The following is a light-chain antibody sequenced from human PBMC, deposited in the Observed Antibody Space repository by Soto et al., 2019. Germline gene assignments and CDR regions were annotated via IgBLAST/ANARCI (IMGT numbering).Light chain of an antibody. CDR2: DAS. CDR3: QQYNNWPLT. V-gene: IGKV3D-15*01. Sequence: ETVMTQSPATLSVSPGDRATLSCSASQSVSYNLAWYQQKPGQAPRLLIYDASTRATGIPARFSGCASGTEFTLTISSLLSEDFAVYYCQQYNNWPLTFGGGTKVEMK. J-gene: IGKJ4*01. CDR1: QSVSYN.